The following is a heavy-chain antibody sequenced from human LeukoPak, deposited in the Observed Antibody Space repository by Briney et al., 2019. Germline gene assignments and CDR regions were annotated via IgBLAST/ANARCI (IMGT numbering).Heavy chain of an antibody. CDR3: ARHPGGGAHYYYMDV. CDR2: IYPGDSDT. V-gene: IGHV5-51*01. J-gene: IGHJ6*03. CDR1: GYSFTSYW. D-gene: IGHD1-26*01. Sequence: GESLKNSCKGSGYSFTSYWIGWVRQMPGKGLEWMGIIYPGDSDTRYSPSFQGQVTISADKSISTAYLQWSSLKASDTAMYYCARHPGGGAHYYYMDVWGKGTTVTVSS.